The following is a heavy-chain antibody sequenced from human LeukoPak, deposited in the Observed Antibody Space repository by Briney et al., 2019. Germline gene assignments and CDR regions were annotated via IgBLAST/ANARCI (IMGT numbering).Heavy chain of an antibody. CDR3: AKDLTYCGGDCYPTVFDY. CDR1: GFTFNRFY. J-gene: IGHJ4*02. Sequence: GGSLRLSCSASGFTFNRFYLHWVRQAPGKGLEFVSHISSNGATTYYADSVEGRFTISRDNSKNTLYLQMNSLRAEDTAVYYCAKDLTYCGGDCYPTVFDYWGQGTLVTVSS. CDR2: ISSNGATT. V-gene: IGHV3-64*04. D-gene: IGHD2-21*02.